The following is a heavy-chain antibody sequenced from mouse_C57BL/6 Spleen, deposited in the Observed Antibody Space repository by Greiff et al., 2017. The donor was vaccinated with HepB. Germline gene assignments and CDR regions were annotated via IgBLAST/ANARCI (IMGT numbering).Heavy chain of an antibody. CDR1: GYSITSGYY. D-gene: IGHD2-1*01. J-gene: IGHJ2*01. V-gene: IGHV3-6*01. Sequence: DVQLVESGPGLVKPSQSLSLTCSVTGYSITSGYYWNWIRQFPGNKLEWMGYISYDGSNNYNPSLKNRISITRDTSKNQFFLKLNSVTTEDTATYYCAREEVYGNYLYYFDYWGQGTTLTVSS. CDR3: AREEVYGNYLYYFDY. CDR2: ISYDGSN.